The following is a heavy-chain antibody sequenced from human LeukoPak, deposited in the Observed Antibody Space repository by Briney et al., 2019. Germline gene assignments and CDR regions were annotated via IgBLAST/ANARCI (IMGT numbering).Heavy chain of an antibody. V-gene: IGHV4-59*01. CDR3: ARGPRYDFWSGYYFQDNWFDP. CDR1: GGSISSYY. D-gene: IGHD3-3*01. Sequence: PSETLSLTCTVSGGSISSYYWSWIRQPPGKGLEWIGYIYYSGSTNYNPSLKSRVTISVDTSKNQFSLKLSSVTAADTAVYYCARGPRYDFWSGYYFQDNWFDPWGQGTLVTVSS. CDR2: IYYSGST. J-gene: IGHJ5*02.